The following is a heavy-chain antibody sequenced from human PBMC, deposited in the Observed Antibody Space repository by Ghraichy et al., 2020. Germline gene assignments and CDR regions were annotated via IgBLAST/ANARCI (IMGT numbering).Heavy chain of an antibody. CDR2: IKTDGSQK. CDR1: GFTFSQYW. D-gene: IGHD3-10*01. CDR3: ARLGWGSGNPSY. J-gene: IGHJ4*02. Sequence: LSLTCVASGFTFSQYWMSWLRQAPGKGLEWVAHIKTDGSQKFYVDSVKGRFTMSRDNARNSLNLQMDSLRVEDTALYYCARLGWGSGNPSYWGQGTLVTVSS. V-gene: IGHV3-7*03.